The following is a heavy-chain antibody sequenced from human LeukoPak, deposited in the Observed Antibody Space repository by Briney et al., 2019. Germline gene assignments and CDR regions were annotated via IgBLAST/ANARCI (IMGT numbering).Heavy chain of an antibody. CDR2: IYYSGST. Sequence: PSETLSLTCTVSGGSISSYYWSWIRQPPGKGLEWIGYIYYSGSTNYNPSLKSRVTISVDTSKNQFSLKLSSVTAADAAVYYCASGIPIRPNEYYFDYWGQGTLVTVSS. J-gene: IGHJ4*02. CDR3: ASGIPIRPNEYYFDY. CDR1: GGSISSYY. D-gene: IGHD1-1*01. V-gene: IGHV4-59*08.